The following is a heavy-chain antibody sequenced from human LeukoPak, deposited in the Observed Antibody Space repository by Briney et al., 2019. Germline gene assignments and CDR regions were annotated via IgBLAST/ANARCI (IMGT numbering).Heavy chain of an antibody. J-gene: IGHJ4*02. V-gene: IGHV4-59*01. D-gene: IGHD3-10*01. CDR3: ARAAYASGGYLFDY. CDR2: IHYSGST. Sequence: SETLPLTCTVSGGSISDYYWSWIRQPPGKGLEWIGYIHYSGSTNYNPSLKSRVTISVDTSKNHFSLKLSSVTAADTAVYYCARAAYASGGYLFDYWGQGALVTVSS. CDR1: GGSISDYY.